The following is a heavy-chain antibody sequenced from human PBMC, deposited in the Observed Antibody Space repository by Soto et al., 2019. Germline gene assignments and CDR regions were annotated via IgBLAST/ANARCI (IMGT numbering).Heavy chain of an antibody. CDR1: GFTFGNYG. Sequence: GGSLRLSCAASGFTFGNYGMHWVRQAPGKGLEWVAVISYDGSNKYYADSVKGRFTVSRDNSKNTLYLQMNSLRAEDTAVYYWAKDRIQWLVHLSDYWGQGTLVTVSS. D-gene: IGHD6-19*01. J-gene: IGHJ4*02. CDR2: ISYDGSNK. V-gene: IGHV3-30*18. CDR3: AKDRIQWLVHLSDY.